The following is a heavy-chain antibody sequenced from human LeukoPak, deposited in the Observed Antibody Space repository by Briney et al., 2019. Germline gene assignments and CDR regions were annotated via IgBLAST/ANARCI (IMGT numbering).Heavy chain of an antibody. V-gene: IGHV3-23*01. J-gene: IGHJ6*03. D-gene: IGHD3-16*01. CDR2: ISGSGGST. CDR1: GFTFNSYA. CDR3: ARDMGVSYYYYMDV. Sequence: GGSLRLSCAASGFTFNSYAMAWVRQAPGKGLEWVSAISGSGGSTYYADSVKGRFTISRDNSKNTLYLQMNSLRAEDMAVYYCARDMGVSYYYYMDVWGKGTTVTVSS.